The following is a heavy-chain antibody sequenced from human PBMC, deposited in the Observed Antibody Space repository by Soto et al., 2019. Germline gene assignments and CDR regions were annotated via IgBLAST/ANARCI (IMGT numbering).Heavy chain of an antibody. CDR2: IYHSGST. CDR3: ARASLLTGYYDYYYGVDV. Sequence: KPSETLSLTCAVSGGSISSGGYSWSWIRQPPGKGLEWIGYIYHSGSTYYNPSLKSRVTISVDRSKNQFSLKLSSVTAADTAVYYCARASLLTGYYDYYYGVDVWGQGTTVTVSS. CDR1: GGSISSGGYS. D-gene: IGHD3-9*01. V-gene: IGHV4-30-2*01. J-gene: IGHJ6*02.